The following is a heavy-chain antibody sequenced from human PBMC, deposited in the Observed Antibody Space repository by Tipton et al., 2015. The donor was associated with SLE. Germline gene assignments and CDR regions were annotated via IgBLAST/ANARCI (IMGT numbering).Heavy chain of an antibody. CDR3: ARGHTAMVGSLYYYGMDV. V-gene: IGHV4-34*01. Sequence: AGLVKPSETLSLTCAVYGGSFSDYYWSWIRQSPGKGLEWIGEINHSGSTNYNPSLKSRVTISVDTSKNQFSLKLSSVTAADTAVYYCARGHTAMVGSLYYYGMDVWGQGTTVTVSS. J-gene: IGHJ6*02. CDR2: INHSGST. D-gene: IGHD5-18*01. CDR1: GGSFSDYY.